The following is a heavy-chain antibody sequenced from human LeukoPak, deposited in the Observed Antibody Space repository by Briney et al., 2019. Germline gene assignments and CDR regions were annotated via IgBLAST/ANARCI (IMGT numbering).Heavy chain of an antibody. CDR3: AMSRWLQPFDY. J-gene: IGHJ4*02. CDR1: GGSFSGYY. CDR2: INHSGST. V-gene: IGHV4-34*01. Sequence: SETLSLTCAVYGGSFSGYYWSWIRQPPGKGLEWIGEINHSGSTNYNPSLKSRVTISVDTSKNQFSLKLSSVTAADTAVYYCAMSRWLQPFDYWGQGTLVTVSS. D-gene: IGHD5-24*01.